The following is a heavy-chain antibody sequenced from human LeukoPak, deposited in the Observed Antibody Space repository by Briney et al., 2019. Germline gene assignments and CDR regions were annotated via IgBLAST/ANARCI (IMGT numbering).Heavy chain of an antibody. CDR2: IIPIFGTA. V-gene: IGHV1-69*13. CDR1: GGTFSSYA. J-gene: IGHJ4*02. D-gene: IGHD3-16*01. Sequence: ASVKVSCKASGGTFSSYAISWVRQAPGQGLEWMGGIIPIFGTANYAQKFQGRVTITADESTSTAYMELSSLRSEDTAVYYCARVITVRGVIFDYWGQGTLVTVSS. CDR3: ARVITVRGVIFDY.